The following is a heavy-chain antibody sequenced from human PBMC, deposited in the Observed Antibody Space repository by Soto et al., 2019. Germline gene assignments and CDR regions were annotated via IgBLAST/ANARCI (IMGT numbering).Heavy chain of an antibody. Sequence: EVQLVESGGGLVQPGGSLRLSCAASGFTFSTYWMHWVRQAPGKGLVWVSRINSDGSMTNYADSVKGRFTISRDNAKNTLYLQMNSLRVEDTAVYYCARKYNYDSSGYYYWGQGTVVTVSS. V-gene: IGHV3-74*01. CDR2: INSDGSMT. J-gene: IGHJ4*02. CDR3: ARKYNYDSSGYYY. CDR1: GFTFSTYW. D-gene: IGHD3-22*01.